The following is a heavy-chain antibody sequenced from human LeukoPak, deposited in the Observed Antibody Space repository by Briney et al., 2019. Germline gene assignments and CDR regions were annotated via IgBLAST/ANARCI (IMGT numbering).Heavy chain of an antibody. CDR1: GFTFSSYG. CDR3: AKAQYDFWSGDTSFDY. J-gene: IGHJ4*02. V-gene: IGHV3-30*18. Sequence: PGGSLRLSCAASGFTFSSYGMHWVRQAPGKGLEWVAVISYDGSNKYYADSVKGRFTISRDNSKNTLYLQMNSLRAEDTAVYYCAKAQYDFWSGDTSFDYWGQGTLVTVSS. D-gene: IGHD3-3*01. CDR2: ISYDGSNK.